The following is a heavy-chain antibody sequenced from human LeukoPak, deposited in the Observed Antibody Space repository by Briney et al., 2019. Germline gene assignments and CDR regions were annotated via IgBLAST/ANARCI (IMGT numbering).Heavy chain of an antibody. Sequence: TGGSLRLSCAASGFTFSSYWMSWVRQAPGKGLEWVANIKQDGSEKYYVDSVKGRFTISRDNAKNSLYLQMNSLRAEDTAVYYCARAPYCSGGSCYSYYYYYMDVWGKGTTVTVSS. J-gene: IGHJ6*03. CDR1: GFTFSSYW. CDR3: ARAPYCSGGSCYSYYYYYMDV. V-gene: IGHV3-7*01. CDR2: IKQDGSEK. D-gene: IGHD2-15*01.